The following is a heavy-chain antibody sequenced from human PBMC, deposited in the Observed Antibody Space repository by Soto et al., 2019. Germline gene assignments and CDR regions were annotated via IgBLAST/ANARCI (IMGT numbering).Heavy chain of an antibody. CDR3: ARSEQQLAFDY. J-gene: IGHJ4*02. D-gene: IGHD6-13*01. Sequence: QVQLVQSGAEVKKPGSSVKVSCKASGGTFSSYTISWVRQAPGQGLEWMGRIIPILGIANYAQKYQGRVTITADKSTSTAYMELSSLRSEDTAVYYCARSEQQLAFDYWGQGTLVTVSS. CDR2: IIPILGIA. CDR1: GGTFSSYT. V-gene: IGHV1-69*02.